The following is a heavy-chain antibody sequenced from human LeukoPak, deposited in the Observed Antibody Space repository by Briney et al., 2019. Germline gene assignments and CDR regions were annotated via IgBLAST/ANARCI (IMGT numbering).Heavy chain of an antibody. V-gene: IGHV4-4*07. Sequence: SETLSLTCTVSGGSISSYYWSWIRQPAGKGLEWIGRIYTSGSTNYNPSLKSRVTMSVDTSKNQFSLKLSSVTAADTAVYYCARDGPGQLGGAYYFDYWGQGTLVTVSS. D-gene: IGHD1-1*01. CDR3: ARDGPGQLGGAYYFDY. CDR2: IYTSGST. CDR1: GGSISSYY. J-gene: IGHJ4*02.